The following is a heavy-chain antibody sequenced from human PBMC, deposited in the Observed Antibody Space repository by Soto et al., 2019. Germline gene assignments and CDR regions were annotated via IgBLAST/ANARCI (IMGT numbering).Heavy chain of an antibody. CDR2: ISGSGGST. CDR1: GFTFRTYA. CDR3: ATMRGMQVWEYYLDY. J-gene: IGHJ4*02. V-gene: IGHV3-23*01. Sequence: EVQVLESGGGLVQPGGSLRLSCAASGFTFRTYAMSWVRQAPGKGLEWVSTISGSGGSTKYADSVKGRFTVSRDNSKNTVFWQMSSLRAEDTAVYCCATMRGMQVWEYYLDYWGQGTLVTVSS. D-gene: IGHD3-16*01.